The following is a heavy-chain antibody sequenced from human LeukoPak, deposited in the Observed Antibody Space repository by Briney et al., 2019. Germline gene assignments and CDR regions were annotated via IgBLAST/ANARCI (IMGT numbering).Heavy chain of an antibody. CDR1: GGSFSGYY. J-gene: IGHJ6*03. CDR2: INHSGST. CDR3: ARSPDTGYYYMDV. Sequence: SETLSLTCAVYGGSFSGYYWSWIRQPPGKGLEWIGEINHSGSTNYNPSLKSRVTISIDTSKNQFSLNLSSVTAADTAVYYCARSPDTGYYYMDVWGRGTPVTVSS. V-gene: IGHV4-34*01. D-gene: IGHD5-18*01.